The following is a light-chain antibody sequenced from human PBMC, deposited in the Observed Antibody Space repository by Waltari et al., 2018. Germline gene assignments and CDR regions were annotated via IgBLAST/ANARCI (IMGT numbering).Light chain of an antibody. CDR1: RSDVGGYNY. CDR2: DVS. CDR3: SSYTNGSTLVV. V-gene: IGLV2-14*01. J-gene: IGLJ2*01. Sequence: QAALTQPASVSASPGQSITISCTGTRSDVGGYNYVSCYQQHPGKAPKPIVFDVSNRPAGGSTRFFGSTSGSTASLTTSGLLSDDEADYYCSSYTNGSTLVVFGGGTKLTVL.